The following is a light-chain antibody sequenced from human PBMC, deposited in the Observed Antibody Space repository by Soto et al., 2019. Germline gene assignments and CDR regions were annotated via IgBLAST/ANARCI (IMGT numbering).Light chain of an antibody. Sequence: SVLAQPASVSGSPGQSITIPCTGTSSDLAIYNYVSWYQQQPGKAPKLMIYQVTNRPSGVSNRFSGSRSGNTASLTISGLQAEDEADCYCSSYTDSSNYVFATGTKVTVL. J-gene: IGLJ1*01. CDR3: SSYTDSSNYV. CDR1: SSDLAIYNY. V-gene: IGLV2-14*01. CDR2: QVT.